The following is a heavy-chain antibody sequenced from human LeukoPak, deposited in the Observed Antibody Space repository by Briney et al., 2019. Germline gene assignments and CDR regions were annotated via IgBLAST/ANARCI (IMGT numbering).Heavy chain of an antibody. CDR3: AKDILAAGLFFDY. J-gene: IGHJ4*02. D-gene: IGHD6-13*01. CDR1: GFTFSDYY. Sequence: GGSLRLSCAASGFTFSDYYMGWVRQAPGKGLECVSYIDMSATTIYYADSVKGRFTISRDNAKNSLFLQMNSLRAEDTAVYYCAKDILAAGLFFDYWGQGALVTVS. CDR2: IDMSATTI. V-gene: IGHV3-11*01.